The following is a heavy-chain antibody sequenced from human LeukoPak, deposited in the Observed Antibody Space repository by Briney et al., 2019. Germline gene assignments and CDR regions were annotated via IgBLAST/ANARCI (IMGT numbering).Heavy chain of an antibody. V-gene: IGHV3-20*04. CDR3: ARTYSGYVWGTFDY. CDR2: INWNGGST. D-gene: IGHD3-16*01. Sequence: GGSLRLSCAASGFTFDDYGMSWVRQAPGKGLEWVSGINWNGGSTGYAGSVKGRFTISRDNAKNSLYLQMNSLRAEDTALYYCARTYSGYVWGTFDYWGQGTLVTVSS. J-gene: IGHJ4*02. CDR1: GFTFDDYG.